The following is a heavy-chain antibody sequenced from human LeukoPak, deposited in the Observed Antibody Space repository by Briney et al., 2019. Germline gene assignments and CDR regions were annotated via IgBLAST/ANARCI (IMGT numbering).Heavy chain of an antibody. CDR3: ARRLDTAMVR. D-gene: IGHD5-18*01. CDR2: IYYSGST. CDR1: GGSISSSSYY. Sequence: SETLSLTCTASGGSISSSSYYWGWIRQPPGKGLEWIGSIYYSGSTYYNPSLKSRVTISVDTSKNQFSLKLSSVTAADTAVYYCARRLDTAMVRWGQGTLVTVSS. V-gene: IGHV4-39*01. J-gene: IGHJ4*02.